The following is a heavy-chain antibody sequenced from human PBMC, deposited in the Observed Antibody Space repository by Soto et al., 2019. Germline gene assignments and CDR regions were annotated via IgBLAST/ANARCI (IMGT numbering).Heavy chain of an antibody. CDR1: GGTFNSHT. Sequence: QVQLVQSGAEVKKPGSSVKVSCRAPGGTFNSHTISWVRQAPGQGLEWMGGIMPMFGVTNYARKFQGRLTMTENASTTTDYMEVSGLTSQDTAVYYCAGEGVTSSMSLPWMGYHYYGLDVWGQGTTVIVSS. CDR3: AGEGVTSSMSLPWMGYHYYGLDV. V-gene: IGHV1-69*12. J-gene: IGHJ6*02. D-gene: IGHD2-2*01. CDR2: IMPMFGVT.